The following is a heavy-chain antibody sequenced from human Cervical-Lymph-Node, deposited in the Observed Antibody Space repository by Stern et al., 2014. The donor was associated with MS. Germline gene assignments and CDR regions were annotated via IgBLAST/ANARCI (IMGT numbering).Heavy chain of an antibody. Sequence: EVQLVESGGGLVQPGGSLRLSCAASGFTFSSYSMNWVRQAPGKGLEWVSYISSSSSTIYYADSVKGRFTISRDNAKNSLYLQMNSLRAEDTALYYCLGVGDAMHVWGQGTTVIVSS. V-gene: IGHV3-48*01. CDR2: ISSSSSTI. CDR1: GFTFSSYS. J-gene: IGHJ6*02. CDR3: LGVGDAMHV.